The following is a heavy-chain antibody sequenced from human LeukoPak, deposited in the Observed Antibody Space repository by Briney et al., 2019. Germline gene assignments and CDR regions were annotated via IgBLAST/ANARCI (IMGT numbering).Heavy chain of an antibody. CDR2: IYYSGST. V-gene: IGHV4-59*08. D-gene: IGHD6-19*01. J-gene: IGHJ4*02. Sequence: SETLSLTCTVSGGSISSYYWSWIRQPPGKGLEWIGYIYYSGSTNYNPSLKSRVTISVDTSKNQFSLKLGSVTAADTAVYYCARWGYSSGWYYFDYWGQGTLVTVSS. CDR3: ARWGYSSGWYYFDY. CDR1: GGSISSYY.